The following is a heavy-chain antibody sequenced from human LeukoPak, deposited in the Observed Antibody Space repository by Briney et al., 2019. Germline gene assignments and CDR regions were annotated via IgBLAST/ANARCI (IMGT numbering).Heavy chain of an antibody. CDR1: GFSLATSGVG. J-gene: IGHJ5*02. CDR3: AHRRDSSGYQYRYWFAP. Sequence: SGPRLFQPTPPLTLTCTFSGFSLATSGVGVGWIRQPLGKALEWLTLINWDDQKVYSPSLQSRLSITKDTSKNQVVLTMTNVDPVDTATYYCAHRRDSSGYQYRYWFAPWGQGTLVTVSS. CDR2: INWDDQK. D-gene: IGHD3-22*01. V-gene: IGHV2-5*02.